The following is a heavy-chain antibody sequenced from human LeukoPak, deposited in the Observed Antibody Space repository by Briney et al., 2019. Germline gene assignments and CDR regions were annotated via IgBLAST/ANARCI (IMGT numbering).Heavy chain of an antibody. CDR2: ISGSGGST. J-gene: IGHJ4*02. CDR1: GFTFSSYA. Sequence: GGSLKLSCAASGFTFSSYAMSWVRQAPGKGLEWVSAISGSGGSTYYADSVKSRFTISRDNSKNTLYLQMNSLRAEDTAVYYCAIRQTTVTFSSDYWGQGTLVTVSS. V-gene: IGHV3-23*01. D-gene: IGHD4-17*01. CDR3: AIRQTTVTFSSDY.